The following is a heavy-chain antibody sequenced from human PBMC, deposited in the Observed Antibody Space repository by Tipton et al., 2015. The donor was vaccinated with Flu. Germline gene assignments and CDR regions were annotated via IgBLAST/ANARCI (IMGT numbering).Heavy chain of an antibody. CDR1: GFPFSEFW. CDR2: INQDGSQE. Sequence: SLRLSCAASGFPFSEFWMHWVRQAPGKGLEWVAHINQDGSQESYVESVKGRFTISRDNARNSLYLQMNSLRAEDTAVYYCAITAYSSVSGYWGQGTLVTVSS. CDR3: AITAYSSVSGY. V-gene: IGHV3-7*01. D-gene: IGHD6-25*01. J-gene: IGHJ4*02.